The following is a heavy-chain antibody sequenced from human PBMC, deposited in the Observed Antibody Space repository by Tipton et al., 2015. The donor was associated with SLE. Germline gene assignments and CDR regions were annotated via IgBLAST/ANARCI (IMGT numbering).Heavy chain of an antibody. D-gene: IGHD6-13*01. CDR3: ASKRGVAAAGQNAFDI. CDR1: GFTFSSYE. CDR2: ISSSGSTI. J-gene: IGHJ3*02. Sequence: SLRLSCAASGFTFSSYEMNWVRQAPGKGLEWVSYISSSGSTIYYADSVKGRFTISRDNAKNSLYLQMNSLGAEDTAVYYCASKRGVAAAGQNAFDIWGQGTMVTVSS. V-gene: IGHV3-48*03.